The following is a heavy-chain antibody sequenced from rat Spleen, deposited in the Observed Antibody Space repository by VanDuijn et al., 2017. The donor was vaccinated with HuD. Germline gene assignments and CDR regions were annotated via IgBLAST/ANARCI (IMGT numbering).Heavy chain of an antibody. J-gene: IGHJ3*01. Sequence: QVQLQQSGAELTRPGSSVKISCKASGYTFTNYDISWIKQRPGQALEWIGAINPGSGGSGYNEEFKGKATLTVDKSSSTAFMQLSSLTPDDSAVYYCAMSRLRGWNWFAYWGQGTLVTVSS. CDR1: GYTFTNYD. CDR2: INPGSGGS. D-gene: IGHD4-4*01. CDR3: AMSRLRGWNWFAY. V-gene: IGHV1-60*01.